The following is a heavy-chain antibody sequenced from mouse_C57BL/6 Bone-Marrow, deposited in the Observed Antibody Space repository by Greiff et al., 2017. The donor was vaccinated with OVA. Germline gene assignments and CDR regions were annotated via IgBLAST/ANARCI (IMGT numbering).Heavy chain of an antibody. V-gene: IGHV1-69*01. CDR1: GYTFTSYW. Sequence: QVQLQQPGAELVMPGASVKLSCKASGYTFTSYWMHWVKQRPGQGLEWIGEIDPSDSYTNYNQKFKGKSTLTVDKSSSTAYMQLSSLTSEDSAVYCCGRGFAWFAYWGQGTVVTVSA. J-gene: IGHJ3*01. CDR3: GRGFAWFAY. CDR2: IDPSDSYT.